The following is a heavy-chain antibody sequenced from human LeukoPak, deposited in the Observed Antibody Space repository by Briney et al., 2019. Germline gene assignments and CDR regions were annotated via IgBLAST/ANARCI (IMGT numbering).Heavy chain of an antibody. CDR1: GYSISSGYY. V-gene: IGHV4-38-2*02. J-gene: IGHJ3*02. CDR3: AKSNGYGLIDI. CDR2: IFYSGST. Sequence: SETLSLTCSVSGYSISSGYYWGWIRQPPGKALEWIGNIFYSGSTYYSPSLKSRVTISLDTSRNQFSLKLNSVTAADTAVYYCAKSNGYGLIDIWGQGTMVTVSS. D-gene: IGHD3-22*01.